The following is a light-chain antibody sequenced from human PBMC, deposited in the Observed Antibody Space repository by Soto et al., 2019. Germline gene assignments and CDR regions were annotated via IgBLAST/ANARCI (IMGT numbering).Light chain of an antibody. Sequence: DIQLTQAPSFLSASAGAPVTITCRASQDIRSYLAWYQQKAGRAPKLLIYAASTLQSEVPSRFSGSGSGTDFTLTISSLQPEDFATYYCQQSYSFPRTFGQGTKVDIK. CDR1: QDIRSY. V-gene: IGKV1-9*01. CDR2: AAS. J-gene: IGKJ1*01. CDR3: QQSYSFPRT.